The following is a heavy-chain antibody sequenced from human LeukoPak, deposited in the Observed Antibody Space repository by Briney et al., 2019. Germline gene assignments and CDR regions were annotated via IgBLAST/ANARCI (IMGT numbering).Heavy chain of an antibody. Sequence: PSETLSLTCTVSGGSISSYYWSWIRQPPGKGLEWIGYIYYSGSTNYNPSLKSRVTISVDTSKNQFSLKLSSVTAADTAVYYCARDASGVRGVFDYWGQGTLVTVSS. V-gene: IGHV4-59*01. CDR3: ARDASGVRGVFDY. J-gene: IGHJ4*02. CDR1: GGSISSYY. CDR2: IYYSGST. D-gene: IGHD3-10*01.